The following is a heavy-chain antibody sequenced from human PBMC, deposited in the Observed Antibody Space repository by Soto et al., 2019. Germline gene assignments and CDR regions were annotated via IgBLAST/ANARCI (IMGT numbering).Heavy chain of an antibody. D-gene: IGHD3-10*01. Sequence: AVKISCKNSGGTFCSYTISWVRQAPGEGLEWMGRIIPLLGIANYEQKFQGRVTITADKSTSTAYLELSSLRSEDTAVYYCASMDGSCSYYNGPIRPRLGYWGQGTLVTVSS. V-gene: IGHV1-69*02. CDR1: GGTFCSYT. CDR3: ASMDGSCSYYNGPIRPRLGY. J-gene: IGHJ4*02. CDR2: IIPLLGIA.